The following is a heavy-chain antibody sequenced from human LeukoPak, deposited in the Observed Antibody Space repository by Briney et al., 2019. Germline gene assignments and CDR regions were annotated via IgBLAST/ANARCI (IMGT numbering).Heavy chain of an antibody. CDR2: IIPIFATA. Sequence: GSSVKVSCTASGGTFSSYAISWVRQAPGQGLEWMGGIIPIFATANYAQKFQGRVTITADESTSTAFMELSSLRSEDTAVYYCARGNPRSLLPYYFDYWGQGTLVTVSS. CDR1: GGTFSSYA. CDR3: ARGNPRSLLPYYFDY. D-gene: IGHD3-3*01. J-gene: IGHJ4*02. V-gene: IGHV1-69*01.